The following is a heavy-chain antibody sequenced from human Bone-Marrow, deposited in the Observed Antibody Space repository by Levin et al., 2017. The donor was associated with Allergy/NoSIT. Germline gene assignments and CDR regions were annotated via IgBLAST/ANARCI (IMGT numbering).Heavy chain of an antibody. CDR3: ATTLDEYSDSPSAEYFQH. J-gene: IGHJ1*01. CDR2: IPSSGGTI. CDR1: GFTFSRYE. V-gene: IGHV3-48*03. D-gene: IGHD4-11*01. Sequence: GESLKISCVASGFTFSRYEMTWVRQAPGKGLEWVSYIPSSGGTIYYADSVKGRFTISRDNAKKSLYLQMNSLRAEDTAVYYCATTLDEYSDSPSAEYFQHWGQGTLVTVSS.